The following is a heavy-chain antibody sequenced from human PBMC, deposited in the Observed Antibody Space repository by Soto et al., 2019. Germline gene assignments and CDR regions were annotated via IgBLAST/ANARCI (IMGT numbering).Heavy chain of an antibody. CDR3: ARGGKSCSAGSCCSGFDS. Sequence: QVQLVQSGAEVKKPGASVKVSCKGSGYTFTNYGISWVRQAPGQGLEWMGWITTKNGNTNNAQKIQGRVTMTTDTSTSTAYMELRSLRSDDTAVYYCARGGKSCSAGSCCSGFDSWGQGTLVTVSS. J-gene: IGHJ4*02. CDR2: ITTKNGNT. CDR1: GYTFTNYG. V-gene: IGHV1-18*01. D-gene: IGHD2-15*01.